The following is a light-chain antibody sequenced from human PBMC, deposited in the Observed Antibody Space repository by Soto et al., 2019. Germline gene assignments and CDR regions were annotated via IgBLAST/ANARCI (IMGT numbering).Light chain of an antibody. V-gene: IGKV3-15*01. Sequence: EIVMTQSPATLSVSPGERSTISCRGSQSVSSNLAWYQQKPGQAPRLLIYDASTRATVIPARFSGSGSGTEFTLTISSLQSEDFAVYYCQQYNDWPPITFGQGTRLEIK. J-gene: IGKJ5*01. CDR3: QQYNDWPPIT. CDR1: QSVSSN. CDR2: DAS.